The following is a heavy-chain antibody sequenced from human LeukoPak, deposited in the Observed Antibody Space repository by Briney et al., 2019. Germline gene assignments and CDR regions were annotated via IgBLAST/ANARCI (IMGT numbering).Heavy chain of an antibody. CDR2: ISSDGSST. J-gene: IGHJ6*04. CDR3: AELGITMIGGV. CDR1: GFTFSSYW. Sequence: PGGSLRLSCEASGFTFSSYWMHWVRQAPGKGLVWVSCISSDGSSTNYADSVKGRFTISRDNAKNSLYLQMNSLRAEDTAVYYCAELGITMIGGVWGKGTTVTISS. D-gene: IGHD3-10*02. V-gene: IGHV3-74*01.